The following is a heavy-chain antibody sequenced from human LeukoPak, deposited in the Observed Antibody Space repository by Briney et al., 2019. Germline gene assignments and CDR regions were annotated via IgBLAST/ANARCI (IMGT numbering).Heavy chain of an antibody. CDR1: GGSFSGYY. V-gene: IGHV4-34*01. CDR2: INHSGST. Sequence: SETLSLTCAVYGGSFSGYYWSWIRQPPGKGLEWIGEINHSGSTNYNPSLKSRVTISVDTSKNQFSPKLSSVTAADTAVYYCARGRPLVRFDYWGQGTPVTVSS. D-gene: IGHD2-21*01. J-gene: IGHJ4*02. CDR3: ARGRPLVRFDY.